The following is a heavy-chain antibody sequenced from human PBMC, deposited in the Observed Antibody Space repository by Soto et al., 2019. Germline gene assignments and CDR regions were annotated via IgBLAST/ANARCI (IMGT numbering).Heavy chain of an antibody. Sequence: SETLSLTCTVSGGSVSSGSYYWSWIRQPPGKGLEWIGEINHSGSTNYNPSLKSRVTISVDTSKNQFSLKLSSVTAADTAVYYCARLPSGSYFEDWGQGTLVTVSS. D-gene: IGHD3-10*01. CDR1: GGSVSSGSYY. CDR3: ARLPSGSYFED. V-gene: IGHV4-61*01. CDR2: INHSGST. J-gene: IGHJ4*02.